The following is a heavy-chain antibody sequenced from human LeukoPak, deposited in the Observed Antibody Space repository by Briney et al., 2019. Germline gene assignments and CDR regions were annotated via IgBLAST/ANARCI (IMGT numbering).Heavy chain of an antibody. CDR2: IYSGGS. J-gene: IGHJ4*02. V-gene: IGHV3-53*01. CDR3: ARPYSSGWSGDH. CDR1: GFTVSSNY. Sequence: GRSLRLSCAASGFTVSSNYMRWVPQAPGKGPQWVSVIYSGGSNYADSVKGRFTISRDNSKNTVYLPMNCLRAEDTAVYYCARPYSSGWSGDHWGQGALVTVSS. D-gene: IGHD6-19*01.